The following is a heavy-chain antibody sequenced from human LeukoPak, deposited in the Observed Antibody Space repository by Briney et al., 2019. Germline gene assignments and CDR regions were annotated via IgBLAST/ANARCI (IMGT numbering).Heavy chain of an antibody. CDR2: ISAYNGNT. CDR1: GYTFTSYG. V-gene: IGHV1-18*01. CDR3: ARGWAYAAVDDAIDI. J-gene: IGHJ3*02. D-gene: IGHD2-15*01. Sequence: GASVKVSCKASGYTFTSYGISWVRQAPGQGLEWMGWISAYNGNTNYAQKLQGRVTMTTDTSTSTANMELRSLRYEDTAVYYCARGWAYAAVDDAIDIWGQGTMVTVSS.